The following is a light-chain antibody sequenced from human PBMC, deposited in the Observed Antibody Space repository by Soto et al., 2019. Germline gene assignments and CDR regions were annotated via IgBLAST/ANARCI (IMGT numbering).Light chain of an antibody. Sequence: QSVLTQPRSVSAAPGQKVTISCSGSSSNIGNNYVSWYQQLPGTAPKLLIYENNKRPSGIPDRFSGSKSGTSATLGITGLQTGDEADYYCGTWDSSLSVWVFGGGTKLTVL. CDR3: GTWDSSLSVWV. CDR2: ENN. CDR1: SSNIGNNY. J-gene: IGLJ3*02. V-gene: IGLV1-51*02.